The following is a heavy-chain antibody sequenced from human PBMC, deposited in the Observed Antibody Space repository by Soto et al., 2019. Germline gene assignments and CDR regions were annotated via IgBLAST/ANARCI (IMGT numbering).Heavy chain of an antibody. D-gene: IGHD3-22*01. V-gene: IGHV3-9*01. J-gene: IGHJ4*02. Sequence: EAQLVESGGGWVQPGRSLRLSCAASGFKFADYGMHWVRQVPGKGLEWVSGINWNSGSIEYADSVKGRFTISRDNAKKSLYLQMNSLRVEDTALYFCAKDFLYDSSGCIDYWGQGTLVTVSS. CDR1: GFKFADYG. CDR2: INWNSGSI. CDR3: AKDFLYDSSGCIDY.